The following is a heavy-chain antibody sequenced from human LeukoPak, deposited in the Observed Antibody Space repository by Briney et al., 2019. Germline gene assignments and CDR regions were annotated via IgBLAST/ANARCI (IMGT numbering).Heavy chain of an antibody. CDR1: GGSISSYY. CDR3: AIVSHYYDSSGYDYVRAFDI. Sequence: SETLFLTCTSSGGSISSYYRCWLRQPAGKVLELIGRISTSGSTNYKHSLKSRVTISGDKSNNTFYLQLSSLTAADTAVYYCAIVSHYYDSSGYDYVRAFDIWGQGTMVTVSS. D-gene: IGHD3-22*01. J-gene: IGHJ3*02. V-gene: IGHV4-4*07. CDR2: ISTSGST.